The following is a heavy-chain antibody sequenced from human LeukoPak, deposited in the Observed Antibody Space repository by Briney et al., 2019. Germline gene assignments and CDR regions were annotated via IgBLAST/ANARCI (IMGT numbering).Heavy chain of an antibody. CDR2: ISYSSSTI. D-gene: IGHD4-17*01. CDR1: GFTFSSYS. V-gene: IGHV3-48*01. CDR3: ARDRLHYGEYEKTFDY. J-gene: IGHJ4*02. Sequence: GGSLRLSCAASGFTFSSYSMNWARQAPGKGLEWVSYISYSSSTIYYADSVKGRFTVSRDNGKNSLYLQMNSLRAEDTAVYYCARDRLHYGEYEKTFDYWGQGTLVTVSS.